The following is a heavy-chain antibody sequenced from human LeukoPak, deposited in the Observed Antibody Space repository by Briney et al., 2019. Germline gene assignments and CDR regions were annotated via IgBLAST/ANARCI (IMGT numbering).Heavy chain of an antibody. D-gene: IGHD6-19*01. CDR1: GFTFSSYG. V-gene: IGHV3-30*18. Sequence: GGSLRLSCAASGFTFSSYGMHWVRQAPGKGLEWVAVISYDGSNKYYADSVKGRFTISRDNSKNTLYLQMNSLGAEDTAVYYCAKGSISSGWTFDYWGQGTLVTVSS. CDR3: AKGSISSGWTFDY. J-gene: IGHJ4*02. CDR2: ISYDGSNK.